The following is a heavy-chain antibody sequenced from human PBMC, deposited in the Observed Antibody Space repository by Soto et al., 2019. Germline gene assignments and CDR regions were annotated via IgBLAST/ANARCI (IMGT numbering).Heavy chain of an antibody. V-gene: IGHV1-8*01. CDR1: GYSCTSYD. J-gene: IGHJ4*02. Sequence: ASVKVSCKASGYSCTSYDLNWVRQASGQGLEWMRWMNPHSGNTGYAQKFQGRVTMTRNTSINTAYMELSSLISGDTAVYYCARLPLWFGVAYFDQWGQGSLVTVSS. D-gene: IGHD3-10*01. CDR3: ARLPLWFGVAYFDQ. CDR2: MNPHSGNT.